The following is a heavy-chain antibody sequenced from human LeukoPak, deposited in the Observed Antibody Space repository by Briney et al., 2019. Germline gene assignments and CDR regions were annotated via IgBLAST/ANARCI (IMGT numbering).Heavy chain of an antibody. CDR3: ARDRTAEATRYYYYYGMDV. J-gene: IGHJ6*02. CDR2: IYYSGST. Sequence: SGTLSLTCTVSGGSTSSYYWNWIRQPPGKGLEWIGYIYYSGSTNYNPSLKSRVTISVDTSKNHFSLKVSSVTAADTAVYYCARDRTAEATRYYYYYGMDVWGQGTTVTVSS. CDR1: GGSTSSYY. V-gene: IGHV4-59*01. D-gene: IGHD2-2*01.